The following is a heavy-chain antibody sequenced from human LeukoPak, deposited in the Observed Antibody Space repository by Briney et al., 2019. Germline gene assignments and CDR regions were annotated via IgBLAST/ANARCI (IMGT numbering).Heavy chain of an antibody. Sequence: GGSLRLSCAASGFTFNSYAMSWVRQAPGTGLEWVSTISGSGGSTYSADSVKGRFTISRDNSKNTLYLQMNSLRAEDTAVYYCAKLKGQSGNYGDSLHRSRFPFDIWGQGTMVTVSS. J-gene: IGHJ3*02. V-gene: IGHV3-23*01. CDR1: GFTFNSYA. CDR3: AKLKGQSGNYGDSLHRSRFPFDI. D-gene: IGHD1-26*01. CDR2: ISGSGGST.